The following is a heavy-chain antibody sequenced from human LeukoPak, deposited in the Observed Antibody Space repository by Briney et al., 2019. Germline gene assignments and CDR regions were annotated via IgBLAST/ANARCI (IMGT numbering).Heavy chain of an antibody. J-gene: IGHJ4*02. CDR3: ARWYFDYIWGTHRYDYFDY. CDR2: INGYNGDT. V-gene: IGHV1-18*01. CDR1: GYRFTGYG. Sequence: ASVKVSCKASGYRFTGYGISWVRQAPGQGLEWLGWINGYNGDTKYVERVQGRVTMTIDTSTSTAYMELRSLRSDDTAVYYCARWYFDYIWGTHRYDYFDYWGQGTLVTVSS. D-gene: IGHD3-16*02.